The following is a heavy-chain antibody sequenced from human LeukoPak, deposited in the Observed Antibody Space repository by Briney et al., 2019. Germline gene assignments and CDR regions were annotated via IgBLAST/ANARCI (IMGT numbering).Heavy chain of an antibody. D-gene: IGHD3-3*01. CDR3: ARRNDYDFWSGYCFDY. Sequence: PSETLSLTCTVSGGSFSSSTYYWGWIRQPPGKGLEWIGSVYYSGTTYYNQSLKSRVTISADTSKKQFSLRLTSVTAADTAVYYCARRNDYDFWSGYCFDYWGQGTLVTVSS. V-gene: IGHV4-39*01. J-gene: IGHJ4*02. CDR1: GGSFSSSTYY. CDR2: VYYSGTT.